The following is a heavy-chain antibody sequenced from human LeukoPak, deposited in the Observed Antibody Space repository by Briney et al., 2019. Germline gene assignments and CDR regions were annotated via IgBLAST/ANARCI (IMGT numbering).Heavy chain of an antibody. CDR2: ISHDGSNK. D-gene: IGHD3-10*01. Sequence: GGSLRLSCGASGFTFSSYAMLCVRHAPGKGLEWVAVISHDGSNKYYADSVKGRFTISRDNSKNALYLQMNSLRAEDTAVYYCARDVGTVAWFGELLSGYYYYDGMDVWGQGTTVTVSS. V-gene: IGHV3-30-3*01. J-gene: IGHJ6*02. CDR1: GFTFSSYA. CDR3: ARDVGTVAWFGELLSGYYYYDGMDV.